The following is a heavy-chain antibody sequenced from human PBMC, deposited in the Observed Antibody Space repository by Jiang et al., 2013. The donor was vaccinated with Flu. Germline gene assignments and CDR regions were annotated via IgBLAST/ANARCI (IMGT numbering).Heavy chain of an antibody. CDR1: GDSITNGDFW. D-gene: IGHD6-19*01. J-gene: IGHJ4*02. CDR3: SRQLGRGWWAFDS. CDR2: INYNGQT. Sequence: ETLSLTCTVSGDSITNGDFWWAWIRQPPGKGLEWIASINYNGQTYYNPSLRYRVTISIDTSKNQFSLTLRSVTAADMSRYYCSRQLGRGWWAFDSWGQGPLVTVSS. V-gene: IGHV4-39*01.